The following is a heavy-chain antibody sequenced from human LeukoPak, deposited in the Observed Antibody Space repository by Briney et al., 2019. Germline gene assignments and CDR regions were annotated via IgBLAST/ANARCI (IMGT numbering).Heavy chain of an antibody. J-gene: IGHJ4*02. CDR3: ARGPYGDLSPFDY. D-gene: IGHD4-17*01. CDR2: INHSGST. V-gene: IGHV4-34*01. CDR1: GGSFSGYY. Sequence: SETLSLTCAVYGGSFSGYYWSWIRQPPGKGLEWIGEINHSGSTNYNPSLKSRVTISVDTSKNQFSLKLSSVTAADTAVYYCARGPYGDLSPFDYWGQGTLVTVSS.